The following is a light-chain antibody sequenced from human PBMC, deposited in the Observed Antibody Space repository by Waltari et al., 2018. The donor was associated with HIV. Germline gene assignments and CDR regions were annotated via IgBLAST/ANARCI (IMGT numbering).Light chain of an antibody. CDR1: QNVGAF. Sequence: DIRLTQYTSTLYASAEDRVAITCRAGQNVGAFLAWYQQKPGKPPKLLIFQASTLEGGVPSRFSGSVSGSDFTLTINGLQSDDFATYYCHQYASFSGTFGQGTKVEL. CDR3: HQYASFSGT. V-gene: IGKV1-5*03. J-gene: IGKJ1*01. CDR2: QAS.